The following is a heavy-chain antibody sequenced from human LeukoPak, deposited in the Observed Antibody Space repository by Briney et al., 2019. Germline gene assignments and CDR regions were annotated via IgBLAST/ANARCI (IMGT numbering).Heavy chain of an antibody. J-gene: IGHJ3*02. CDR3: ARVGTNDAFDI. Sequence: SGRSLRLSSAASGFTFSSYWMSWVRQAPGKGLEWVANIKQDGSEKYYVDSVKGRFTISRDNAKNSLYLQMNSLRAEDTAVYYCARVGTNDAFDIWGQGTMVTVSS. D-gene: IGHD1-26*01. V-gene: IGHV3-7*01. CDR1: GFTFSSYW. CDR2: IKQDGSEK.